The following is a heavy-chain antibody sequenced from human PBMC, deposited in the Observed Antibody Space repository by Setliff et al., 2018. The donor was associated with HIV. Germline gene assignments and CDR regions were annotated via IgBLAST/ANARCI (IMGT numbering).Heavy chain of an antibody. J-gene: IGHJ4*03. CDR2: IYSGGTT. V-gene: IGHV3-53*01. Sequence: GESLKISCAASGFTVSSNYMNWVRQAPGKGLEWVSIIYSGGTTYYAHSVKGRFTISRDNSKNTLYLQMNSLRVEDTAVYHCARSPQGGYFDYWGQGTLVTVSS. CDR3: ARSPQGGYFDY. CDR1: GFTVSSNY.